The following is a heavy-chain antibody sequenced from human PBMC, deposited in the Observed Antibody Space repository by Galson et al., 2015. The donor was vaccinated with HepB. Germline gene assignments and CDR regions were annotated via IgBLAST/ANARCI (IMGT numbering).Heavy chain of an antibody. CDR2: LDYDGTTT. CDR1: GFAFSRYW. J-gene: IGHJ4*02. V-gene: IGHV3-74*01. Sequence: SLRLSCAASGFAFSRYWMHWVRQAPGRGPVWVSRLDYDGTTTNYAGFVKGRFTISRDNAKNTLFLQMNSLTVDDTAIYYCAKGLSNWKDDGGYWGQGTLVTVSS. D-gene: IGHD1-20*01. CDR3: AKGLSNWKDDGGY.